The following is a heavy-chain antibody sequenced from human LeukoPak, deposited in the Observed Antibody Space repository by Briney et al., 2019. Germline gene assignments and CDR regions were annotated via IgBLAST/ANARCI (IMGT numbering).Heavy chain of an antibody. CDR2: INPNSGGT. CDR3: ARGVAAAGSRLDP. Sequence: ASVKVSCKTSGYSFTGYYIHWGRQAPGQGFEWLGWINPNSGGTNYAQKFQDSVSMTRDTSINTAYMELSSLRLDDTAVYYCARGVAAAGSRLDPWGQGTLITVSS. V-gene: IGHV1-2*02. J-gene: IGHJ5*02. CDR1: GYSFTGYY. D-gene: IGHD6-13*01.